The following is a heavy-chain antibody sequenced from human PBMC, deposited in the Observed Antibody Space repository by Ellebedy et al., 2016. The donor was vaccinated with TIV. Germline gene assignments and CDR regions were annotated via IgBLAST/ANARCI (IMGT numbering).Heavy chain of an antibody. J-gene: IGHJ4*02. V-gene: IGHV4-39*01. CDR1: GGFVNSSRHY. CDR3: ARTDPWQPIDD. D-gene: IGHD2-21*02. Sequence: MPSETLSLTCDVSGGFVNSSRHYWAWIRKPPGKGLEWIGSVYYSGSPYYNPSFKSRVTLSADTSKNQFSLNLRTVTAADTAVYYCARTDPWQPIDDWGQGILVSVSS. CDR2: VYYSGSP.